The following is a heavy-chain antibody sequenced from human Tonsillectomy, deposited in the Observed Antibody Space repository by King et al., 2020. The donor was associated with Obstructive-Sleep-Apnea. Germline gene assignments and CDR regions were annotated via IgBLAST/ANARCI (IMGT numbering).Heavy chain of an antibody. CDR1: GYSISSGYY. D-gene: IGHD2-2*01. V-gene: IGHV4-38-2*02. CDR2: IYHSGST. CDR3: ARLVVLPSRYGMDV. Sequence: VQLQESGPGLVKPSETLSLTCTVAGYSISSGYYWGWIRQPPGRGLEWIGNIYHSGSTYYNPSLKSRVTISVDTSKNHFSLKLTSVTAADTAVYHCARLVVLPSRYGMDVWGQGTTVTVSS. J-gene: IGHJ6*02.